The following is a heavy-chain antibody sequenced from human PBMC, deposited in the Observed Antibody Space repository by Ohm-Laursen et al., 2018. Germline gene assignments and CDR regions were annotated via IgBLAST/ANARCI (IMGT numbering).Heavy chain of an antibody. Sequence: SLRLSCSASGFTFSNAWMSWVRQAPGKGLEWVGRIKRKADGETTDYAAPVKDRLTISRDDSKTTLYLQMNSLKADDTAVYYCARDLGVARGVLTLDYWGQGTLVTVSS. J-gene: IGHJ4*02. D-gene: IGHD3-10*01. CDR2: IKRKADGETT. CDR1: GFTFSNAW. CDR3: ARDLGVARGVLTLDY. V-gene: IGHV3-15*01.